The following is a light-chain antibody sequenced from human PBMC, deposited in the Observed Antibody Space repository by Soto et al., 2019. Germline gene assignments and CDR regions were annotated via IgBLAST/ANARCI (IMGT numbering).Light chain of an antibody. CDR2: GAS. CDR1: QSVSSY. V-gene: IGKV3-20*01. CDR3: QLYGISPH. Sequence: EIVLTQSPATLSLSPGERSTLSCRASQSVSSYLAWYQHKPGQAPRLLIYGASSRATGIPDRFSGSGSGTDFTLTINRLEPEDFAVYYCQLYGISPHFGQGTRLEIK. J-gene: IGKJ5*01.